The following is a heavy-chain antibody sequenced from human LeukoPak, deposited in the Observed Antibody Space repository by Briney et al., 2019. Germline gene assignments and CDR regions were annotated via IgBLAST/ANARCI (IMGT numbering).Heavy chain of an antibody. CDR2: ISAYDGNT. CDR3: ARDRAKLGENDY. D-gene: IGHD3-16*01. CDR1: GFTISSYG. J-gene: IGHJ4*02. V-gene: IGHV1-18*01. Sequence: PGGSLRHSCAASGFTISSYGISWVRQAPGQGQERMGWISAYDGNTKYAQKLQGRVTMTTDTSTSTAYMELRSLRSDDTAVYYCARDRAKLGENDYWGQGTLVTVSS.